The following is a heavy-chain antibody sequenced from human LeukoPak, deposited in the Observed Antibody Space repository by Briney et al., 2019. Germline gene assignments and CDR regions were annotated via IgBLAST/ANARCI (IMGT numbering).Heavy chain of an antibody. CDR1: GGSITNTNY. CDR2: VNLQGST. V-gene: IGHV4-4*02. J-gene: IGHJ4*02. D-gene: IGHD3-10*01. CDR3: TRHLDYYGSGSYEY. Sequence: SETLSLTCGVSGGSITNTNYWTWVRQPPGKGLEWIGEVNLQGSTNYNPSLMGRVAISVDTSENHISLQLTSVTAADTAVYYCTRHLDYYGSGSYEYWGQGTLVTVSS.